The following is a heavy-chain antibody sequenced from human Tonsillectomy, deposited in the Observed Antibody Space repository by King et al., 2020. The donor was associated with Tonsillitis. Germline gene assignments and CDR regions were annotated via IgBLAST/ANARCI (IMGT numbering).Heavy chain of an antibody. D-gene: IGHD3-22*01. CDR3: ATNAIESDTSAYRDFRH. J-gene: IGHJ1*01. V-gene: IGHV1-2*02. CDR2: INPNSGDT. Sequence: QLVQSGAELRKPGASVTVSCRTSGDTFTGHFVHWVRQAPGQGLEWMGWINPNSGDTNCAQNFQGRVTLSGDVSSTTAYMGLSSLRPDDTAVYYCATNAIESDTSAYRDFRHWGQGTLVTVSS. CDR1: GDTFTGHF.